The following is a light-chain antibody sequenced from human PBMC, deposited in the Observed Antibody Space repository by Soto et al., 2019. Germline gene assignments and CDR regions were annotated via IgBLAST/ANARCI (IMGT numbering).Light chain of an antibody. CDR2: DAS. J-gene: IGKJ2*01. CDR3: QQYNNWPRT. V-gene: IGKV3D-15*01. Sequence: EVVMTQSPATLSVSPGERATVSCRAIQSVSTNLAWYQQRPGQAPRLLIYDASTRATGIPARFSGSGSGTEFTLTITLRQSEDFGFYDCQQYNNWPRTFGQGTELLIK. CDR1: QSVSTN.